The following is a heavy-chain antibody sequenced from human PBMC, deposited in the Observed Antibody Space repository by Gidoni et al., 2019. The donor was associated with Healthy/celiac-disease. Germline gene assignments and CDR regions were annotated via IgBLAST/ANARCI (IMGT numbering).Heavy chain of an antibody. CDR2: IKQDGSEK. Sequence: EVQLVESGGGLVQPGGSLRLSCAASGFTFSRYWMSWVRQAPGKGLEWVANIKQDGSEKYYVDSVKGRFTISRDNAKNSLYLQMNSLRAEDTAVYYCAREGGDYGDYVGYYYYGMDVWGQGTTVTVSS. D-gene: IGHD4-17*01. V-gene: IGHV3-7*01. CDR3: AREGGDYGDYVGYYYYGMDV. J-gene: IGHJ6*02. CDR1: GFTFSRYW.